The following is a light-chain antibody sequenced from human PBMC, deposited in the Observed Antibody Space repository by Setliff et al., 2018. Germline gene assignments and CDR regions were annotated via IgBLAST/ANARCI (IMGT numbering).Light chain of an antibody. J-gene: IGLJ1*01. CDR1: SSDVGGYNY. CDR2: EVS. CDR3: TSYTSSRTYV. V-gene: IGLV2-14*01. Sequence: QSVLPQPASVSGSPGQSITISCTGTSSDVGGYNYVSWYQQHPGKAPKLMIYEVSDRPSGVSNRFSGSKSGNTASLTISGLQAEDGADYYRTSYTSSRTYVFGTGTKVTVL.